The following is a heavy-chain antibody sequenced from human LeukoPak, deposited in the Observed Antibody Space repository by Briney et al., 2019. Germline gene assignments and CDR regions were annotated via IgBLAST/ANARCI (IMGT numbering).Heavy chain of an antibody. Sequence: SETLSLTCAVSGGSISSSYWWSWVRQPPGKGLEWIGEVYHSGSTNYSPSLKSRVTLSVDKSKNQFSLRLSSVTAADTAVYYCAGAYCGGDCYSGRTFDIWGQGTMVTVSS. V-gene: IGHV4-4*02. J-gene: IGHJ3*02. CDR3: AGAYCGGDCYSGRTFDI. CDR2: VYHSGST. CDR1: GGSISSSYW. D-gene: IGHD2-21*02.